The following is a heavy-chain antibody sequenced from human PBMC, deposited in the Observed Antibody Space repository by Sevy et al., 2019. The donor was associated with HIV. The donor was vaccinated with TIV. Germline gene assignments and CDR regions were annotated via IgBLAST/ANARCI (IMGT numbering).Heavy chain of an antibody. Sequence: GGSLRLSCAASGFIFDYYGMHWVRQAPGKGLEWVALISHDGSKKYYADSVKGRFTISRDNSKNTLYLQMNTLRRDDTAAYFCTKDLPVYGDFPYGMDVWGQGTTVTVS. D-gene: IGHD4-17*01. CDR3: TKDLPVYGDFPYGMDV. CDR2: ISHDGSKK. CDR1: GFIFDYYG. J-gene: IGHJ6*02. V-gene: IGHV3-30*18.